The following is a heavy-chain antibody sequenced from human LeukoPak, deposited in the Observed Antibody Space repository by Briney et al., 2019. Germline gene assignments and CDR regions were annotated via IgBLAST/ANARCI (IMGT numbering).Heavy chain of an antibody. J-gene: IGHJ4*02. D-gene: IGHD3-10*01. CDR2: ISSSSSYI. Sequence: GGSLRLSCAASGFTFSSYSMNWVRQAPGKGLEGVSSISSSSSYIYYADSVKGRFTISRDNAKHSLYLQMNSLRAEDTAVYYCAKEDSYYYGSGSYPFDYWGQGTLVTVSS. CDR1: GFTFSSYS. V-gene: IGHV3-21*01. CDR3: AKEDSYYYGSGSYPFDY.